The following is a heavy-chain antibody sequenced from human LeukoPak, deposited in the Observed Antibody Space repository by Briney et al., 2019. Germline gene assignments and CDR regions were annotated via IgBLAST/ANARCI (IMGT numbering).Heavy chain of an antibody. D-gene: IGHD2-15*01. CDR1: GFTFSNYW. J-gene: IGHJ5*02. CDR3: AGQSRLGYCSGGSCYSQPFDP. V-gene: IGHV3-74*01. CDR2: INSDGSST. Sequence: GGSLRLSCAASGFTFSNYWMHWVRQAPGKGLVWVSRINSDGSSTSYADSVKGRFTISRDNAKNSLYLQMNSLRAEDTAVYYCAGQSRLGYCSGGSCYSQPFDPWGQGTLVTVSS.